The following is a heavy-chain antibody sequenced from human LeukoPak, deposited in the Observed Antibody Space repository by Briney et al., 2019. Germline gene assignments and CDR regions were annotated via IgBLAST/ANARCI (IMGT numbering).Heavy chain of an antibody. CDR1: GGTFSSYA. Sequence: SVKVSCKASGGTFSSYAISWVRQAPGLGLEWMGGIIPIFGTANYAQKFQGRVTITADESTSTAYMELRSPRSDGTAVYYCARGDRRGGAFDIWGQGTMVTVSS. CDR3: ARGDRRGGAFDI. CDR2: IIPIFGTA. J-gene: IGHJ3*02. V-gene: IGHV1-69*13. D-gene: IGHD3-16*01.